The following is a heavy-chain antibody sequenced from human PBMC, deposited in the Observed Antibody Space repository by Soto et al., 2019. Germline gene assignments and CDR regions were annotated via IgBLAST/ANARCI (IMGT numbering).Heavy chain of an antibody. V-gene: IGHV4-4*02. CDR2: IYHNGDI. CDR1: GGSITTPNW. D-gene: IGHD3-10*01. CDR3: ARTKSFYNRPGYHLPAIDD. J-gene: IGHJ4*02. Sequence: SETLSLTCAASGGSITTPNWWSWVRQPPGKGLEWIGEIYHNGDINYTPSLKSRVTVSIDKSKNQFSLRLTSVTAADTAVYYCARTKSFYNRPGYHLPAIDDPGRGVRVTVSS.